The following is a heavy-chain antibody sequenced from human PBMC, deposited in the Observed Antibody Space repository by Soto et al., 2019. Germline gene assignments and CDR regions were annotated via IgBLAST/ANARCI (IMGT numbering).Heavy chain of an antibody. Sequence: ETLSLTCTVSGGSGSSSAYFWGGIRQPPGKGLEWIGTVYYSGTTYYNPSLETRVTISVDTSKNQFSLKLTSVTAADTAVYYCARHVTNWFDPWGQGALVTVSS. V-gene: IGHV4-39*01. CDR3: ARHVTNWFDP. CDR2: VYYSGTT. D-gene: IGHD5-18*01. J-gene: IGHJ5*02. CDR1: GGSGSSSAYF.